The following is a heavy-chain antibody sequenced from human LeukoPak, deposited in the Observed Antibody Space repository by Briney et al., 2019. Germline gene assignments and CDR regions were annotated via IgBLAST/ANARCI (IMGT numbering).Heavy chain of an antibody. CDR3: TRGWSRDY. D-gene: IGHD3-3*01. V-gene: IGHV3-49*04. J-gene: IGHJ4*02. CDR1: GSTFGDYA. Sequence: SGGSLRLSCTASGSTFGDYAMSWVRQAPGKGLEWVGFIRSKAYGGTTEYAASVKGRFTISRDDSKSIAYLQMNSLKTEDTAVYYYTRGWSRDYWGQGTLVTVSS. CDR2: IRSKAYGGTT.